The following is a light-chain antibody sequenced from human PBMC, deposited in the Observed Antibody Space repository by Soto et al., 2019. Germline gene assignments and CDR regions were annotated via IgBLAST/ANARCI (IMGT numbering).Light chain of an antibody. V-gene: IGKV1-12*01. CDR3: HQANSLPFT. CDR2: AAS. CDR1: QGITTW. J-gene: IGKJ3*01. Sequence: DIRMTQSPSSVSAPVGDRVTITCRASQGITTWLVWYQQKPGKAPELLIYAASSLQGGVPSRFSGSGSRTDFTLTISSLQREDSATYYCHQANSLPFTFGPGTKVEI.